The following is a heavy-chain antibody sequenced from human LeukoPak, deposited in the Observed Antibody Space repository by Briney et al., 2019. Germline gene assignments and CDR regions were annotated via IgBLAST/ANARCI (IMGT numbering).Heavy chain of an antibody. Sequence: GASVRVSCKASGYTFTSYGISWVGQAPGQGVEWMGWISAYNGNTNYTQKLQGRVTMTTDTSTSTAYMELRSLRSDDTAVYYCARPFPIVGASYFDYWGQGTLVTVSS. D-gene: IGHD1-26*01. V-gene: IGHV1-18*01. CDR3: ARPFPIVGASYFDY. CDR1: GYTFTSYG. CDR2: ISAYNGNT. J-gene: IGHJ4*02.